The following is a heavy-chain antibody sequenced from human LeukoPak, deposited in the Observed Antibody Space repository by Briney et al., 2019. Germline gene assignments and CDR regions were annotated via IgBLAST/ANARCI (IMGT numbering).Heavy chain of an antibody. V-gene: IGHV3-21*01. Sequence: GGSLRLSCAASGFTFSSYNMNWVRQAPGKGLEWVSSISSSSSYMNHADSVKGRFTISRDNAKNSLYLQMNSLRAEDTAVYYCARGDSSGWYWGYWGQGTLVTVSS. CDR3: ARGDSSGWYWGY. CDR1: GFTFSSYN. D-gene: IGHD6-19*01. J-gene: IGHJ4*02. CDR2: ISSSSSYM.